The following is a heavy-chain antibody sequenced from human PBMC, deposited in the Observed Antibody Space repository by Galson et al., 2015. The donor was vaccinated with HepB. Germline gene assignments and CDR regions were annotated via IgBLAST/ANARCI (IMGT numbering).Heavy chain of an antibody. J-gene: IGHJ3*02. D-gene: IGHD5-18*01. CDR2: IRSNGGST. CDR1: GFTFSSYA. CDR3: VKREDTAMVTNWSGI. Sequence: SLRLSCAASGFTFSSYAMHWVRQAPGKGLEYVSAIRSNGGSTYYADSVKGRFTISRDNSKNTLYLQMSSLRAEDTAVYYCVKREDTAMVTNWSGIWGQGTMVTVSS. V-gene: IGHV3-64D*06.